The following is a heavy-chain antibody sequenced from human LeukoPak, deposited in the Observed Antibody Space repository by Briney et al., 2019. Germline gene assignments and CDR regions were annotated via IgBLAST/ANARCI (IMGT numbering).Heavy chain of an antibody. V-gene: IGHV3-15*01. Sequence: GGSLRLSCAASGFTFSNAWMSWVRQAPGKGLEWVGRIKSKADGGTTDYAAPVKGRFTISRDDSKNTLYLQMNSLKTEDTAVYYCTTGGSIQLWSTYYMDVWGKGTTVTVSS. D-gene: IGHD5-18*01. CDR1: GFTFSNAW. CDR2: IKSKADGGTT. CDR3: TTGGSIQLWSTYYMDV. J-gene: IGHJ6*03.